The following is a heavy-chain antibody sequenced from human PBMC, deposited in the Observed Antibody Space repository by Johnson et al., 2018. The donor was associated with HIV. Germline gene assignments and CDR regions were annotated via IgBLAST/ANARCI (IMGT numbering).Heavy chain of an antibody. CDR3: AKDRRGKQQLVTGNDAFDI. CDR2: ISGSGGST. J-gene: IGHJ3*02. CDR1: GFTFSSYA. V-gene: IGHV3-23*04. D-gene: IGHD6-13*01. Sequence: VQLVESGGGLVQPGGSLRLSCAASGFTFSSYAMSWVRQAPGKGLEWVSAISGSGGSTYYADSVKGRFTISRGNSKNTMYLQMNSRRAEDTAVYYCAKDRRGKQQLVTGNDAFDIWGQGTMVTVSS.